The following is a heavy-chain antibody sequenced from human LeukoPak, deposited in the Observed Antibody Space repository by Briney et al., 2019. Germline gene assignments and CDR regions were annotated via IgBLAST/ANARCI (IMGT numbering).Heavy chain of an antibody. Sequence: SQTLSLTCAISGDSVSSNSAAWNWIRQSPSRGLEWLGRTYYRSKWYNDYAVSVKSRITINPGTSKNQFSLQLNSVTPEDTAVYYCARAEVVTARGKGAFDIWGQGTMVTVSS. J-gene: IGHJ3*02. V-gene: IGHV6-1*01. D-gene: IGHD2-21*02. CDR2: TYYRSKWYN. CDR1: GDSVSSNSAA. CDR3: ARAEVVTARGKGAFDI.